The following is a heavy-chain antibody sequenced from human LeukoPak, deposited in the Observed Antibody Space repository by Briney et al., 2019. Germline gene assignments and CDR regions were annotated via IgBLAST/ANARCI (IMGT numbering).Heavy chain of an antibody. V-gene: IGHV3-30*02. Sequence: PGGSLRLSCTASGFTFNRDWTAWVRQAPGKGLEWVAFIRYDGSNKYYADSVKGRFTISRDNSKNTLYLQMNSLRAEDTAVYYCAKRGDCSSTSCYTNAAYYYYYYMDVWGKGTTVTVSS. J-gene: IGHJ6*03. CDR1: GFTFNRDW. CDR2: IRYDGSNK. D-gene: IGHD2-2*02. CDR3: AKRGDCSSTSCYTNAAYYYYYYMDV.